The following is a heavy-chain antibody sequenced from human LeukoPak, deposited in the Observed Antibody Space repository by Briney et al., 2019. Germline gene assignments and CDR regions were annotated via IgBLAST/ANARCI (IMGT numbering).Heavy chain of an antibody. J-gene: IGHJ6*03. Sequence: ASVTVSCTASGYTFTSYGISWVRQAPGQGLEWMGWISAYNGNTNYAQKLQGRVTITRDTSASTAYMELSSLRSEDMAVYYCARGTYSYYYYMDVWGKGTTVTVSS. V-gene: IGHV1-18*03. CDR3: ARGTYSYYYYMDV. CDR1: GYTFTSYG. D-gene: IGHD3-16*01. CDR2: ISAYNGNT.